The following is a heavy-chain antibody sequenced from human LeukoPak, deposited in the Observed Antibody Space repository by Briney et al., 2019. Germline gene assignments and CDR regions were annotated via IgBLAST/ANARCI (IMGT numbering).Heavy chain of an antibody. D-gene: IGHD2-21*02. V-gene: IGHV1-69*13. Sequence: SVKVSRKASGYTFTDYCIHWVRQAPGQGLEWMGGIIPIFGTPHYAQKFQDRVTITADASTSTAYMELSSLRSEDAAVYYCARAYMTATRHFDSWGQGTLVTVSS. CDR1: GYTFTDYC. J-gene: IGHJ4*02. CDR2: IIPIFGTP. CDR3: ARAYMTATRHFDS.